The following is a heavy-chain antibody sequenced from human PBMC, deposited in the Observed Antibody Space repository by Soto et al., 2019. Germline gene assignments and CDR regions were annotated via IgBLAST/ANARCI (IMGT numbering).Heavy chain of an antibody. CDR3: TRAWNYYDSSGYYFVVGWFDP. V-gene: IGHV3-49*03. CDR1: GFTFGDYA. D-gene: IGHD3-22*01. CDR2: IRSKAYGGTT. J-gene: IGHJ5*02. Sequence: GGSLRLSCTASGFTFGDYAMSWFRQAPGKGLEWVGFIRSKAYGGTTEYAASVKGRFTISRDDSKSIAYLQMNSLKTEDTAVYYCTRAWNYYDSSGYYFVVGWFDPWGQGTLVTVSS.